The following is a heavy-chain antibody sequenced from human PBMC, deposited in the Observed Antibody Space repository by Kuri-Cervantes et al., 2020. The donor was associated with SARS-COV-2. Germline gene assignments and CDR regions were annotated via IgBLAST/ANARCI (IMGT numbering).Heavy chain of an antibody. CDR3: ARDEGDSGSWDHYDS. CDR1: GFTFSSYA. D-gene: IGHD6-13*01. Sequence: GGSLRLSCAASGFTFSSYAMSWVRQAPGKGLEWVAVISDDGSNKNYADSVKGRFTLSRDNSKKMLYLQMNSLRPGDTAVYSCARDEGDSGSWDHYDSWGQGTLVTVSS. V-gene: IGHV3-30*04. CDR2: ISDDGSNK. J-gene: IGHJ4*02.